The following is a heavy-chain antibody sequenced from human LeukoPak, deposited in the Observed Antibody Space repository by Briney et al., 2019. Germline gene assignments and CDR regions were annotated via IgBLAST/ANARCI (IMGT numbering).Heavy chain of an antibody. Sequence: GASVKVSCKASGYTCIGYYWHWGRQAPGQGLEWMGWINPNSGGTNYAQKFQGRVTMTRDTSISTAYMELSRLRSDDTAVYYCASNGGSYDFDYWGQGTLVTVSS. D-gene: IGHD1-26*01. CDR2: INPNSGGT. V-gene: IGHV1-2*02. J-gene: IGHJ4*02. CDR3: ASNGGSYDFDY. CDR1: GYTCIGYY.